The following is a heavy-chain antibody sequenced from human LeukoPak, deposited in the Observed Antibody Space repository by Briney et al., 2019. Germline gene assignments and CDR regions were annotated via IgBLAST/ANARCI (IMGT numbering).Heavy chain of an antibody. J-gene: IGHJ3*02. CDR2: IYYSGST. Sequence: SETLSLTCTVSGGSIGSYYWSWIRQPPGKGLEWIGYIYYSGSTNYNPSLKSRVTISVDTSKNQFSLKLSSVTAADTAVYYCARDAYYYDSSGSRHAFDIWGQGTMVTVSS. V-gene: IGHV4-59*01. CDR1: GGSIGSYY. D-gene: IGHD3-22*01. CDR3: ARDAYYYDSSGSRHAFDI.